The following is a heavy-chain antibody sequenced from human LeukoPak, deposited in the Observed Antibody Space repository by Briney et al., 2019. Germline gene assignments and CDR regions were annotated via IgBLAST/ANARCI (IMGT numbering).Heavy chain of an antibody. D-gene: IGHD2-15*01. CDR3: AGLGYCSGGSCYLPDY. V-gene: IGHV1-46*01. J-gene: IGHJ4*02. Sequence: ASVKVSCKASGYTFTSYYMHWVRQAPGQGLEWMGIINPSGGSTSYAQKFQGRVTMTRDTSTSTVYMELSSLRSEDTAVYYCAGLGYCSGGSCYLPDYWGQGTLVTVSS. CDR1: GYTFTSYY. CDR2: INPSGGST.